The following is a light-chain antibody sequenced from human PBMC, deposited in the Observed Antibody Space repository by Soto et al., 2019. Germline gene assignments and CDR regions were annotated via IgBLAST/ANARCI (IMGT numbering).Light chain of an antibody. CDR2: EVS. Sequence: QSALTQPASVSGSPGQSITISCTGTSSDVGGYDYVSWYQLHPGKAPNLMVFEVSNRPSGVSYRFSGSKSGNTASLTISGLQAEDEADYFCSSYSSSTAYLFGTGTKLAVL. J-gene: IGLJ1*01. CDR1: SSDVGGYDY. V-gene: IGLV2-14*01. CDR3: SSYSSSTAYL.